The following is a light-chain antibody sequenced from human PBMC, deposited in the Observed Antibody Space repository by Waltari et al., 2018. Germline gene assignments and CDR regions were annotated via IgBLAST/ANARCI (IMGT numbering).Light chain of an antibody. Sequence: SYVLTQPTSVSVAPGKTASIPCGGDNSGSKTVHWYQQRPGQAPVLVVFDDSDRPSGIPERFSGSNSGNTATLTISRVEAGDEADYSCQVWDSSNDHVVFGGGTKLTVL. CDR1: NSGSKT. J-gene: IGLJ3*02. CDR3: QVWDSSNDHVV. V-gene: IGLV3-21*03. CDR2: DDS.